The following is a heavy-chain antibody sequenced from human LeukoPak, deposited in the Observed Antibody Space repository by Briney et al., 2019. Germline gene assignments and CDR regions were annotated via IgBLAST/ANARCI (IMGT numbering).Heavy chain of an antibody. V-gene: IGHV3-23*01. J-gene: IGHJ4*02. CDR1: GFTFSSYW. Sequence: GGSLRLSCAASGFTFSSYWMSWVRQAPGKGLEWVAGIFGSGGSPHYADSVKGRFTISRDNSQNTVYLQINSLRAEDTAVYYCGKTTVGYSSGQKPAWPVDYWGQGTLVTVSS. CDR3: GKTTVGYSSGQKPAWPVDY. CDR2: IFGSGGSP. D-gene: IGHD5-18*01.